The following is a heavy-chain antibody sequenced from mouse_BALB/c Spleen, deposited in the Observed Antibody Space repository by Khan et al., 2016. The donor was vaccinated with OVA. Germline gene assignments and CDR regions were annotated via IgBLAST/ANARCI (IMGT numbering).Heavy chain of an antibody. CDR2: INPSNGYT. CDR3: AREGAYYRSDGWFSY. V-gene: IGHV1-4*01. J-gene: IGHJ3*01. Sequence: QVRLQQSGAELARPGASVKMSCKASGYTFTTYTMHWVKQRPGQGLEWIGYINPSNGYTNYNQKFEDKSTLTADKSSSTAYMQLSSLTSDYSAVYYCAREGAYYRSDGWFSYWGQGTLVTVSA. CDR1: GYTFTTYT. D-gene: IGHD2-14*01.